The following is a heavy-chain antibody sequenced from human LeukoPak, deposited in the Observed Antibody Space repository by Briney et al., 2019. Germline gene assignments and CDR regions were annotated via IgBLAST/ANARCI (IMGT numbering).Heavy chain of an antibody. CDR3: ARDDYDSSGLDDAFDI. J-gene: IGHJ3*02. CDR1: GFTFDDYG. Sequence: GGSLRLSCAASGFTFDDYGMSWVRQAPGKGLEWVSGMNWNGGSTGYADSVKGRFTISRDNAKNSLYLQMNSLRAEDTALYYCARDDYDSSGLDDAFDIWGQGTMVTVSS. CDR2: MNWNGGST. V-gene: IGHV3-20*04. D-gene: IGHD3-22*01.